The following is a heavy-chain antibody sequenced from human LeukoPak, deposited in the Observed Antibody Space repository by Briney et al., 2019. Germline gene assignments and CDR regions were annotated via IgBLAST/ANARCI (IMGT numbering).Heavy chain of an antibody. CDR2: INPNSGGT. Sequence: ASVEVSCKASGYTFTGYYMHWVRQAPGQGLEWMGWINPNSGGTNYAQKFQGRVTMTRDTSISTAYMELSRLRSDDTAVYYCARDRHDSSGYYDYWGQGTLVTVSS. V-gene: IGHV1-2*02. J-gene: IGHJ4*02. CDR3: ARDRHDSSGYYDY. D-gene: IGHD3-22*01. CDR1: GYTFTGYY.